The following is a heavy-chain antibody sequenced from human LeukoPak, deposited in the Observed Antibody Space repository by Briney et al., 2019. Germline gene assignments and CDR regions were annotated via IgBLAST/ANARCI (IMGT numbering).Heavy chain of an antibody. CDR3: ARAGLVYATSWGMDV. CDR1: GGSISIGVYY. D-gene: IGHD2-8*01. V-gene: IGHV4-30-4*01. Sequence: SQTLCLTRFVSGGSISIGVYYWSWIRQPPGKGLGWIGYIFFSGSTDYNPSLQSQVIISVDTSKNQFSLRRSSVTAADTAVYYCARAGLVYATSWGMDVWGQGTTVTVPS. J-gene: IGHJ6*02. CDR2: IFFSGST.